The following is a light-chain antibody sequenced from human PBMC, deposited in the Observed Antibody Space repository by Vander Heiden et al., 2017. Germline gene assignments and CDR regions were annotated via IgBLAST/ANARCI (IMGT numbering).Light chain of an antibody. J-gene: IGKJ1*01. V-gene: IGKV3-15*01. CDR2: GAS. Sequence: EIVMTQSPATLSVSPGERATLSCRASQSVSSNLAGYQQKPGQAPRLLIYGASTRATGIPARFSGSGSGTEFTLTISSLQSEDFAVYYCQKYNNWPPWTSAEGTKVKSN. CDR3: QKYNNWPPWT. CDR1: QSVSSN.